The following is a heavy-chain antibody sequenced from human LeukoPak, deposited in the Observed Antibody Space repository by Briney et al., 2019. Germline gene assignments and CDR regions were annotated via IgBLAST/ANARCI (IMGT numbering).Heavy chain of an antibody. V-gene: IGHV3-48*01. CDR3: VTAPRASAVT. CDR2: ISASSSGI. D-gene: IGHD4-17*01. J-gene: IGHJ5*02. CDR1: GFILSLYG. Sequence: PGGSLRLSCAVSGFILSLYGMNWVRQAPGKGLEWISHISASSSGIFYADSVKGRFITSRDNTRSSLYLQMNSLRAEDTAVYYCVTAPRASAVTWGQGTLVTVSS.